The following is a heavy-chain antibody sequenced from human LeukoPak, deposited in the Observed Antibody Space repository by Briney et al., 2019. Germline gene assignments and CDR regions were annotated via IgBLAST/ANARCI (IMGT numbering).Heavy chain of an antibody. V-gene: IGHV3-7*01. CDR2: IKQDGSEK. D-gene: IGHD2-15*01. J-gene: IGHJ4*02. Sequence: GGSLRVSCAASGFTFSSYAMHWVRQAPGKGLEWVANIKQDGSEKYYVDSVKGRFTISRDNAKNSLYLQMNSLRAEDTAVYYCARGGYCSGVSCPYYFDYWGQGTLVTVSS. CDR1: GFTFSSYA. CDR3: ARGGYCSGVSCPYYFDY.